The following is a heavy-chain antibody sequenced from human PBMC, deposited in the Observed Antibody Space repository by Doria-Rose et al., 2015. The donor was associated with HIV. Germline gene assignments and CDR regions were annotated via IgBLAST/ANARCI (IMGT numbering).Heavy chain of an antibody. CDR3: ARIKSSRWYHKYYFDF. CDR1: GVSLSSPGLG. J-gene: IGHJ4*02. D-gene: IGHD6-13*01. V-gene: IGHV2-26*01. CDR2: IFSDDDR. Sequence: QITLKESGPVLVKPTETLTLTCTVSGVSLSSPGLGVSWIRQPPGKALEWLANIFSDDDRYYKTSLKMRHTIYRGTSKSQVVLTMTDMDPVDTATYYCARIKSSRWYHKYYFDFWGQGTLVIVSA.